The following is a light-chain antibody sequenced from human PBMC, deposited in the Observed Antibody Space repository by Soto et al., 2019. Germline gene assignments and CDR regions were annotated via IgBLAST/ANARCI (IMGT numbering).Light chain of an antibody. V-gene: IGLV1-40*01. CDR3: QSYDSSRGAVF. Sequence: QSVLTQPPSVSGAPGQRVTISCTGSSSNIGAPYDVHWYQQFPGTAPKLLIYGNINRPSGVPARFSASKSGTSASLAITGLQAEDEADYFCQSYDSSRGAVFFGGGTKLTVL. CDR1: SSNIGAPYD. CDR2: GNI. J-gene: IGLJ2*01.